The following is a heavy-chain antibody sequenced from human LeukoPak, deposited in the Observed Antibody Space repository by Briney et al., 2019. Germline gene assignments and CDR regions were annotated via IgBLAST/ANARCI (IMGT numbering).Heavy chain of an antibody. Sequence: GASVKGSCKASGYTFSDSYMHWVRQAPGQGLEWMGWINPNSGVTNYAQKFQGRVTMTRDTSISTAYTELSRLTSDDTAVYYCATARSPTYLDVWGRGTTVTVSS. J-gene: IGHJ6*03. CDR1: GYTFSDSY. CDR2: INPNSGVT. D-gene: IGHD6-25*01. CDR3: ATARSPTYLDV. V-gene: IGHV1-2*02.